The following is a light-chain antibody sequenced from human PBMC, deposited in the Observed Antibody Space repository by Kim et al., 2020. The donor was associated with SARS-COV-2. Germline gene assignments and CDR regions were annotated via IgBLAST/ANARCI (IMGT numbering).Light chain of an antibody. J-gene: IGLJ2*01. V-gene: IGLV1-47*02. Sequence: QSVLSQPPAASAAPGRRVTMSCSGSTSNIGSNSVYWYKQSPGAAPKVVIFGDIRWPSGVPDRFSGSKSGTSATLAISGLRSEDEANYYCAAWDDSLSAVVFGGGTQLTVL. CDR3: AAWDDSLSAVV. CDR1: TSNIGSNS. CDR2: GDI.